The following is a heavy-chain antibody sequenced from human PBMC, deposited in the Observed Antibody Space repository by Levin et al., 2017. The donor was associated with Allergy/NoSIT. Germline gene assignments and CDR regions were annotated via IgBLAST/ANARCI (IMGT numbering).Heavy chain of an antibody. Sequence: PGGSLRLSCAASGFTFSSSAIHWVRQAPGKGLEWVALITYDGRNKYYAASVRGRFTISRDNSKNTVYLQMDSLRTEDTAVYYCAREGSSSYSYYYYDMDVWGQGTTVTVSS. J-gene: IGHJ6*02. CDR3: AREGSSSYSYYYYDMDV. D-gene: IGHD2-2*01. CDR2: ITYDGRNK. V-gene: IGHV3-30*04. CDR1: GFTFSSSA.